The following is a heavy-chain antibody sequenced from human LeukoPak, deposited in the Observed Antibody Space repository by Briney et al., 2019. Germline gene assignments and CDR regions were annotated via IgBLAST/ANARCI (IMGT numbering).Heavy chain of an antibody. CDR3: AKASAMIVVVSKHFDY. CDR2: ISGSGGST. J-gene: IGHJ4*02. V-gene: IGHV3-23*01. D-gene: IGHD3-22*01. Sequence: PGGSLRLPCAASGFTFRNYGMSWVRQAPGKGLEWVSAISGSGGSTYYADSVKGRFTISRDNSKNTLYLQMNSLRAEDTAVYYCAKASAMIVVVSKHFDYWGQGTLVTVSS. CDR1: GFTFRNYG.